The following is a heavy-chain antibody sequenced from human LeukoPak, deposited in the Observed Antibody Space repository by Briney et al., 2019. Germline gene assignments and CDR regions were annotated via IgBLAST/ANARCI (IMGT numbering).Heavy chain of an antibody. Sequence: GESLKISCKGSGYSFTSYWISWVRQMPGKGLEWMGIIYPGDSDTRYSPSFQGQVTISADKSISTAYLQWSSLKASDTAMYYCARPAAYYYDSSGYPYYFDYWGRGTLVTVSS. CDR1: GYSFTSYW. J-gene: IGHJ4*02. CDR2: IYPGDSDT. V-gene: IGHV5-51*01. CDR3: ARPAAYYYDSSGYPYYFDY. D-gene: IGHD3-22*01.